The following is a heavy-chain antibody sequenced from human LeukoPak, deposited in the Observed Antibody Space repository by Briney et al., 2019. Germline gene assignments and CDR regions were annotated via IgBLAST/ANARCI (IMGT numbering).Heavy chain of an antibody. D-gene: IGHD3-3*01. CDR2: INHSGST. CDR1: GGSFSGYY. V-gene: IGHV4-34*01. J-gene: IGHJ5*02. CDR3: ARLVPRHDFWSGTGGWFDP. Sequence: PSETLSLTCAVYGGSFSGYYWSWIRQPPGKGLEWIGEINHSGSTNYNPSLKSRVTISVDTSKNQFSLKLSSVTAADTAVYYCARLVPRHDFWSGTGGWFDPWGQGTLVTVSS.